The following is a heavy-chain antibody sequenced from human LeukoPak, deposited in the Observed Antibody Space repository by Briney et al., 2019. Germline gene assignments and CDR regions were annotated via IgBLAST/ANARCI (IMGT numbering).Heavy chain of an antibody. CDR1: GFTFSSYG. Sequence: GGSLRLSCAASGFTFSSYGMHRVRQAPGKGLEWVAFIRYDGSNKYYADSVKGRFTISRDNSKNTLYLQMNSLRAEDTAVYYCAKAGPYYYDSSGSIDYWGQGTLVTVSS. CDR3: AKAGPYYYDSSGSIDY. CDR2: IRYDGSNK. D-gene: IGHD3-22*01. V-gene: IGHV3-30*02. J-gene: IGHJ4*02.